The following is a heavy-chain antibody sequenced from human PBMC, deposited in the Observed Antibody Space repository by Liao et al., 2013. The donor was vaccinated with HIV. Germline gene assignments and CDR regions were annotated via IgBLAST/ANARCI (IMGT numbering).Heavy chain of an antibody. CDR3: ARVDQYYDYWRGYENWFDP. J-gene: IGHJ5*02. V-gene: IGHV4-59*10. D-gene: IGHD3-3*01. CDR2: IYTSGST. Sequence: QVQLQQWGAGLLKPSETLSLTCAVYGGSFSGYYWSWIRQPAGKGLEWLGRIYTSGSTNYNPSLKSRVTMSVDTSKNQFSLKLSSVTAADTAVYYCARVDQYYDYWRGYENWFDPWGRGNPWSPSPQ. CDR1: GGSFSGYY.